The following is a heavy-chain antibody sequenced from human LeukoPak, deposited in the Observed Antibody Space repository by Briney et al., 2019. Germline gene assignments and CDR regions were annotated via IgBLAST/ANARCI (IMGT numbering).Heavy chain of an antibody. D-gene: IGHD2-21*01. Sequence: SETLSLTCTVSGGSISSYYWSWIRQPPGKGLEWIGYIYYSGSTNYNPSLKSRVTISVDTSKNQFSLKLSSVTAADTAVYCCARAGRVAAPFDYWGQGTLVTVSS. CDR3: ARAGRVAAPFDY. CDR2: IYYSGST. CDR1: GGSISSYY. V-gene: IGHV4-59*01. J-gene: IGHJ4*02.